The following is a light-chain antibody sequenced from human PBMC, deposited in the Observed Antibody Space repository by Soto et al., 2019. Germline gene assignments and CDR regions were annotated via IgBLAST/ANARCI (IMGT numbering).Light chain of an antibody. CDR2: AAS. Sequence: IQMTQSPRSLCASVGGTGSSTCRASQSISSYLNWYQQKPGKAPKLLIYAASSLQSGVPSRFSGSGSGTDFTLTISSLQPEDFATYYCQQSNSTWTFGQGTKVDIK. J-gene: IGKJ1*01. CDR3: QQSNSTWT. V-gene: IGKV1-39*01. CDR1: QSISSY.